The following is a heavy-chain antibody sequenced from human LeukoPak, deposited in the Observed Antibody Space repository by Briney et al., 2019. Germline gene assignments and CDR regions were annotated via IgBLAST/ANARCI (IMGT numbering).Heavy chain of an antibody. D-gene: IGHD3-22*01. CDR1: GFTFSSYA. Sequence: GRSLRLSCAASGFTFSSYALHWVRQAPGKGLEWVAVISYDGSNKYYADSVKGQFTISRDNSRNTVYLQMNSLRAEDTAVYYCAKGYGFDSSGSEHYFENWGQGILVTVSS. J-gene: IGHJ4*02. V-gene: IGHV3-30-3*01. CDR3: AKGYGFDSSGSEHYFEN. CDR2: ISYDGSNK.